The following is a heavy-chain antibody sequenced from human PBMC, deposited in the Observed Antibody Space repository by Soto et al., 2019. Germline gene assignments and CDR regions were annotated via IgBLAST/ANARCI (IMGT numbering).Heavy chain of an antibody. Sequence: ILALTCTVSGGSISSFYWSWIRQPAGKGLEWIGRIYSGGRNNYNPSLKSRVTMSVDTSKNQFSLRLSSVNAADTAMYYCARGSSRWDYWGQGTMVTVSS. V-gene: IGHV4-4*07. J-gene: IGHJ4*02. D-gene: IGHD6-13*01. CDR2: IYSGGRN. CDR1: GGSISSFY. CDR3: ARGSSRWDY.